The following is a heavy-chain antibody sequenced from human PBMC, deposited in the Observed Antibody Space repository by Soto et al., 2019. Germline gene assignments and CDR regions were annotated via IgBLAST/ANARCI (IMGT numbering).Heavy chain of an antibody. CDR2: ISGSGGST. J-gene: IGHJ6*02. CDR1: GFTFSSYA. Sequence: LRLSCAASGFTFSSYAMSWVRQAPGKGLEWVSAISGSGGSTYYADSVKGRFTISRDNSKNTLYLQMNSLRAEDTAVYYCAKPPAPADFWSGYYTGGVDVWGRGTTVTVS. D-gene: IGHD3-3*01. V-gene: IGHV3-23*01. CDR3: AKPPAPADFWSGYYTGGVDV.